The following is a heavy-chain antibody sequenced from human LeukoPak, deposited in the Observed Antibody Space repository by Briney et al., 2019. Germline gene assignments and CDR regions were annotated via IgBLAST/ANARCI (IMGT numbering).Heavy chain of an antibody. J-gene: IGHJ4*02. CDR3: ASDKAGIAVPGSSPAYDY. CDR1: GYTFTNYG. Sequence: ASVKVSCKASGYTFTNYGINWVRQAPGQGLEWMGWISTNNGNTNYAPKLQGRVTMTTDTSTSTAFMELRSLTSDDTAVYFCASDKAGIAVPGSSPAYDYWGQGTLVTVSS. CDR2: ISTNNGNT. V-gene: IGHV1-18*01. D-gene: IGHD6-13*01.